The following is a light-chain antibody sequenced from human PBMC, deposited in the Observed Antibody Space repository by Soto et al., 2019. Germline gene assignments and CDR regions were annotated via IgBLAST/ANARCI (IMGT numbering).Light chain of an antibody. V-gene: IGKV1-16*01. CDR3: QQYDTHPRT. CDR2: ATF. CDR1: QGIRNY. J-gene: IGKJ4*01. Sequence: DIQMTQSPSSLSASVGDRVTITCRASQGIRNYLAWFQQKPGKAPKSLIYATFRLQNGVPSRFSGSGSGTDFTPTINSLQPDDFATYYCQQYDTHPRTFGQGTKVELK.